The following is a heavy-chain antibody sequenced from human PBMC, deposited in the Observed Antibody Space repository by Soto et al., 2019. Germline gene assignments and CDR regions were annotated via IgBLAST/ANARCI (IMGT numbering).Heavy chain of an antibody. D-gene: IGHD6-19*01. CDR3: ATHSGWRPSLDY. Sequence: ASVKVSCKASGYTFTGYYMHWVRQAPGQGLEWMVWINPNSCGTNYAQKFQGRVTMTRDTSISTAYTELSRLRSDDTAVYYCATHSGWRPSLDYWGQGTLVTVSS. V-gene: IGHV1-2*02. CDR2: INPNSCGT. CDR1: GYTFTGYY. J-gene: IGHJ4*02.